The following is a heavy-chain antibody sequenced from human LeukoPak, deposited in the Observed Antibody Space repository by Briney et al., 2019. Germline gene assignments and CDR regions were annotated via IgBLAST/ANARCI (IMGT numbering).Heavy chain of an antibody. Sequence: PGRSLRLACAASVFTFSSYAMHWVRQAPGKGLEWVAVISYDGSNKYYADSVKGRFTISRDNSKKTLSLKMNRLRAEDAAVYYCARDWRVEMATIRGQSNLGYWGQGTLVTVSS. D-gene: IGHD5-24*01. CDR3: ARDWRVEMATIRGQSNLGY. J-gene: IGHJ4*02. CDR1: VFTFSSYA. CDR2: ISYDGSNK. V-gene: IGHV3-30*04.